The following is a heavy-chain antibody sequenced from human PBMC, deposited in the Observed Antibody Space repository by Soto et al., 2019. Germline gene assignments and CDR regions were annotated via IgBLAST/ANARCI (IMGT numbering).Heavy chain of an antibody. CDR2: INHSGST. J-gene: IGHJ4*02. CDR1: GGSFSGYY. CDR3: ARVRRGYDLLHFDY. Sequence: PSETLSLTCAVYGGSFSGYYWSWIRQPPGKGLEWIGEINHSGSTNYNPSLKSRVTISVDTSKIQFSLKLSSVTAADTAVYYCARVRRGYDLLHFDYWGQGTLVNVSS. V-gene: IGHV4-34*01. D-gene: IGHD5-12*01.